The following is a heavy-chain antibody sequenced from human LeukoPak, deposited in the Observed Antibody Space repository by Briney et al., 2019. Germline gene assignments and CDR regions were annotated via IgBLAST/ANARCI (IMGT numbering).Heavy chain of an antibody. CDR1: GFSFSSYG. V-gene: IGHV3-30*03. CDR2: IPYDGSNT. J-gene: IGHJ6*02. Sequence: QPGGSLRLYCAASGFSFSSYGMHWVRQAPGKGLEWVAVIPYDGSNTYYADSVKGRFTISRDNSKNTLYLQMNSLRAEDTAVYYCARQRGYCSGGSCYYYGMDVWGQGTTVTVSS. CDR3: ARQRGYCSGGSCYYYGMDV. D-gene: IGHD2-15*01.